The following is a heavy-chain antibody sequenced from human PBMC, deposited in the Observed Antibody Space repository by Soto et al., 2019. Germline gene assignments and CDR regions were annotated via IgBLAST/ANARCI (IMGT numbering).Heavy chain of an antibody. J-gene: IGHJ5*02. CDR1: GGTFSSYA. CDR2: IIPILGIA. V-gene: IGHV1-69*10. Sequence: ASVKVSCKASGGTFSSYAISWVRQAPGQGLEWMGGIIPILGIANYAQKFQGRVTITADKSTSTAYMGLSSLRSEDTAVYYCARERPDSSGWYGYNWFDPWGQGTLVTVSS. CDR3: ARERPDSSGWYGYNWFDP. D-gene: IGHD6-19*01.